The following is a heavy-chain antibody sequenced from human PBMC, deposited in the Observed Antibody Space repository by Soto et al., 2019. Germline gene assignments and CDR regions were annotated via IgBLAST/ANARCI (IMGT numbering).Heavy chain of an antibody. CDR2: ITGTSAFT. J-gene: IGHJ4*02. V-gene: IGHV3-21*01. CDR1: GFVFSDFQ. D-gene: IGHD3-16*01. CDR3: ARENLAFQGEFEL. Sequence: GGSLRLSCAASGFVFSDFQFNWVRQAPGGGLEWLSSITGTSAFTEYAESIEGRFTISRDNPNKLLFLHMDNLRPEDTAVYYCARENLAFQGEFELWGQGTLGTVSS.